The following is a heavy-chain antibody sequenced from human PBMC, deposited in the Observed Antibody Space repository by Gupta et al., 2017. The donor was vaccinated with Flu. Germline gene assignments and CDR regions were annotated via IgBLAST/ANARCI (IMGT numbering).Heavy chain of an antibody. J-gene: IGHJ6*02. CDR1: GGPFSSNA. Sequence: QVQLVQSGAEVKKPGSSVKISCTVSGGPFSSNATSWVRQVPGQGLEWMGGIIPKFDTPNHAQKFQDRVTITADKSTSTAYMELRSLRSEDTAVYYCARDYDGSGTYYYYYSGMDVWGQGTTVNVSS. D-gene: IGHD3-22*01. CDR2: IIPKFDTP. CDR3: ARDYDGSGTYYYYYSGMDV. V-gene: IGHV1-69*06.